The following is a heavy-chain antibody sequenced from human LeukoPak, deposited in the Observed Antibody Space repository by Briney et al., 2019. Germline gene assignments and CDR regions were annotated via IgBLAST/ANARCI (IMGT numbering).Heavy chain of an antibody. V-gene: IGHV4-59*01. CDR3: ARAGGYCSSTSCYLFDY. J-gene: IGHJ4*02. CDR1: GGSISSYY. CDR2: IYYSGST. Sequence: SETLSLTCTVSGGSISSYYWSWIRQPPGKGLEWIGYIYYSGSTNYNPSLKSRVTISVDTSKNQFSLKLSSVTAADTAVYYCARAGGYCSSTSCYLFDYWGQGTLVTVSS. D-gene: IGHD2-2*01.